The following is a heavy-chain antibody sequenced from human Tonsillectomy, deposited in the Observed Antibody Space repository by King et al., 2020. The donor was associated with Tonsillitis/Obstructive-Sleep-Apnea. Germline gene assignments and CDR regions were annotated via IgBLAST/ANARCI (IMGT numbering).Heavy chain of an antibody. D-gene: IGHD1-14*01. CDR2: INPSDGIT. CDR1: GYTFSRYY. V-gene: IGHV1-46*01. Sequence: QLVQSGAEVKTPGASVKVSCKASGYTFSRYYIHWVRQARGQGLEWMGIINPSDGITTYAQKFQGTVTMTTDTSASTVYLELSSLRSEDTAVYYCARDDVVGRYIDSWGPGTLVTVSS. J-gene: IGHJ4*02. CDR3: ARDDVVGRYIDS.